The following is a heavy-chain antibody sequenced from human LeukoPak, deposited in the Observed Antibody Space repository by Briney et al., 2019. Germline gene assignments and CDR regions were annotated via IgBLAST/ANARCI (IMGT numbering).Heavy chain of an antibody. D-gene: IGHD5-24*01. J-gene: IGHJ3*02. CDR3: AREDGDAFDI. CDR1: GFTFSSYS. CDR2: IGSSGGSR. V-gene: IGHV3-48*04. Sequence: GGSLRLSCAASGFTFSSYSMNWVRQAPGKGLEWVSYIGSSGGSRYYADSVKGRFISPRDNAKNSFYLQMNSLRVEDTAIYYCAREDGDAFDIWGQGTMVSVSS.